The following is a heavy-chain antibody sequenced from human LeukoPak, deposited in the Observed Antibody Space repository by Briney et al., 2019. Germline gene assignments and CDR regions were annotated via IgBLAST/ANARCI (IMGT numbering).Heavy chain of an antibody. Sequence: ASVKVSCKAFGFTFTSSAVQWVRQARGQRLEWIGWIVVGSGNTNYAQKFQERVTITRDMSTSTAYMELSSLRSEDTAVYYCAADRDFYCSSTSCYPAYGMDVWGQRTTVTVSS. CDR2: IVVGSGNT. CDR3: AADRDFYCSSTSCYPAYGMDV. J-gene: IGHJ6*02. V-gene: IGHV1-58*01. D-gene: IGHD2-2*01. CDR1: GFTFTSSA.